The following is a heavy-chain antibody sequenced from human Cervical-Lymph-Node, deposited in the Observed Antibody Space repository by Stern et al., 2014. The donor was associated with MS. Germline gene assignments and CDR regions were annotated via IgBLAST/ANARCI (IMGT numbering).Heavy chain of an antibody. Sequence: QMQLVQSGAEVKKPGASVKVSCKASGYTFTSYDINWVRQATGQGLEWMGWMNPNSGNTGYAQKFQGRVTMTRNTSISTAYMELSSLRSEDTAVYYCARGRVRKAGYYNYYGMDVWGQGTTVTVSS. J-gene: IGHJ6*02. D-gene: IGHD3-10*01. V-gene: IGHV1-8*01. CDR2: MNPNSGNT. CDR1: GYTFTSYD. CDR3: ARGRVRKAGYYNYYGMDV.